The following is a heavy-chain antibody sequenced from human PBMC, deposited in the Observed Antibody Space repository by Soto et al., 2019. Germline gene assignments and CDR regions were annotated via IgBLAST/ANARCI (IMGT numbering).Heavy chain of an antibody. CDR2: IYYSGST. V-gene: IGHV4-31*03. CDR1: GGSISSGGYY. D-gene: IGHD3-3*01. J-gene: IGHJ4*02. Sequence: SETLSLTCTVSGGSISSGGYYWSWIRQHPGKGLEWIGYIYYSGSTYYNPSLKSRVTISVDTSKNQFSLKLSSVTAADTAVYYCARDPRGRFLEPDYWGQGTLVTVSS. CDR3: ARDPRGRFLEPDY.